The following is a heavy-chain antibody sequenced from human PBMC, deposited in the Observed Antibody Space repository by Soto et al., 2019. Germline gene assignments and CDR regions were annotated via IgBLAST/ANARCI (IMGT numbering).Heavy chain of an antibody. J-gene: IGHJ3*02. D-gene: IGHD1-20*01. Sequence: SVKVSCKASGGTFSSYAISWVRQAPGQGLEWMGGIIPIFGTANYAQKFQGRVTITADKSTSTAYMELSSLRSEETAVYYCASNNPRGCCFDIWGQGTMVTVSS. CDR1: GGTFSSYA. CDR2: IIPIFGTA. V-gene: IGHV1-69*06. CDR3: ASNNPRGCCFDI.